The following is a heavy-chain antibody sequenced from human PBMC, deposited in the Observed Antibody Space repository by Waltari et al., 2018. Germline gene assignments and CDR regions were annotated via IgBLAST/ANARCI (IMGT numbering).Heavy chain of an antibody. CDR1: GFTVSSNY. Sequence: EVQLVESGGGLIQPGGSLRLSCAASGFTVSSNYMSWVRQAPGKGLEWVSLMYSGGNTYYADSVKGRFTISRDNSKNTIYLQMNSLTAEDTAVYYCARDITVFGVVIRRYFDLWGRGTLVTVSS. V-gene: IGHV3-53*01. D-gene: IGHD3-3*01. J-gene: IGHJ2*01. CDR3: ARDITVFGVVIRRYFDL. CDR2: MYSGGNT.